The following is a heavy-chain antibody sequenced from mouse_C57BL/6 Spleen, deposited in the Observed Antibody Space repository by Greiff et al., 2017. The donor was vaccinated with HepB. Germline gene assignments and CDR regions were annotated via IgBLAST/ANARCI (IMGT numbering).Heavy chain of an antibody. V-gene: IGHV1-82*01. CDR1: GYAFSSSW. Sequence: QVQLQQSGPELVKPGASVKLSCKASGYAFSSSWMNWVKQRPGKGLEWIGRIYPGDGDTNYNGKFKGKATLTADKSSSTAYMQLSSLTSEDSAVYFCARDDYGGFAYWGQGTLVTVSA. D-gene: IGHD2-4*01. J-gene: IGHJ3*01. CDR3: ARDDYGGFAY. CDR2: IYPGDGDT.